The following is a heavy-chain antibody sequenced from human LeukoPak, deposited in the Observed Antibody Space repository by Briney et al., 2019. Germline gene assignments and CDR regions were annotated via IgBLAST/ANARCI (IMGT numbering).Heavy chain of an antibody. D-gene: IGHD6-19*01. CDR3: ARDRVAVAGYFDY. CDR2: IYYSGST. V-gene: IGHV4-59*01. CDR1: GGSISSYC. J-gene: IGHJ4*02. Sequence: SETLSLTCTVCGGSISSYCWSWSRQPPGKGLEWIGYIYYSGSTNYNPSLKSRVTISVDTSKNQFSLKLSSVTAADTAVYYCARDRVAVAGYFDYWGQGTLVTVSS.